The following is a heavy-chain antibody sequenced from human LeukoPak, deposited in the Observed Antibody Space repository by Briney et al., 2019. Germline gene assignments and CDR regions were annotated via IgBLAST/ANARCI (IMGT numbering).Heavy chain of an antibody. V-gene: IGHV1-2*02. D-gene: IGHD3-22*01. Sequence: ASGKVSCKASAYIFTDYYIHRVRHVPGQGLQWMGCINPNNGDTKYAQKLQGRVTMTKDTSISTAYMDLSRLRSDDTAVYYCARETSSGYDLNWFDRGRQGTLVTV. J-gene: IGHJ5*02. CDR3: ARETSSGYDLNWFDR. CDR2: INPNNGDT. CDR1: AYIFTDYY.